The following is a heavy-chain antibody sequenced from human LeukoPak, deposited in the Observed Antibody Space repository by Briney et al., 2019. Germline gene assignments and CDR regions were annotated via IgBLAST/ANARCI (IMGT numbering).Heavy chain of an antibody. CDR2: INEDGSTT. V-gene: IGHV3-74*01. J-gene: IGHJ4*02. CDR1: GLSFSAYK. Sequence: GGSLRLSCAASGLSFSAYKMHWVRQAPRKGLVWVSRINEDGSTTNYADSVKGRSTIFRDNAKNTLYLQMNSLRAEDTAVYYCVRHLGGRSGHWGQGTLVTVSS. CDR3: VRHLGGRSGH. D-gene: IGHD1-26*01.